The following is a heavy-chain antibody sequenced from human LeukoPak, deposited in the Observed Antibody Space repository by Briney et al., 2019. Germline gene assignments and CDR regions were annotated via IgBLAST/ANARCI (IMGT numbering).Heavy chain of an antibody. J-gene: IGHJ3*02. CDR2: IYTSGST. D-gene: IGHD2-2*01. Sequence: PSQTLSLTCTVSGGSISSSSYYWSWIRQPAGKGLEWIGRIYTSGSTNYNPSLKSRVTISVDTSKNQFSLKLSSVTAADTAMYYCARTCSSTSCYFSDAFDIWGQGTMVTVSS. V-gene: IGHV4-61*02. CDR1: GGSISSSSYY. CDR3: ARTCSSTSCYFSDAFDI.